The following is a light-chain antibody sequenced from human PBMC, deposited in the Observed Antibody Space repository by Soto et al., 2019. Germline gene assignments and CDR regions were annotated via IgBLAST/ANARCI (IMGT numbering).Light chain of an antibody. Sequence: DIQMTQSPSSLSASIGDRVTITCRASQSINTYLNWYQQRPGKAPELLIFAASTLQSGVPSRFSGRVSGTDFTLTISSLQPEDFAVYYCQHFGSSPPFTFGPGTKVDIK. CDR1: QSINTY. CDR3: QHFGSSPPFT. CDR2: AAS. J-gene: IGKJ3*01. V-gene: IGKV1-39*01.